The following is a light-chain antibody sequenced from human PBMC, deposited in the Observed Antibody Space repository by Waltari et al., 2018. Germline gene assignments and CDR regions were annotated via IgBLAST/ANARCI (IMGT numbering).Light chain of an antibody. J-gene: IGKJ1*01. Sequence: TQSPATLSLSPGERATITCRASQGISNYLAWYQQKPGKVPNLLIYAASTLQSGVPSRFSGSGSGTDFTLTISSLQPEDVATYYCQKYNSAPWTFGQGTKVEIK. CDR2: AAS. V-gene: IGKV1-27*01. CDR3: QKYNSAPWT. CDR1: QGISNY.